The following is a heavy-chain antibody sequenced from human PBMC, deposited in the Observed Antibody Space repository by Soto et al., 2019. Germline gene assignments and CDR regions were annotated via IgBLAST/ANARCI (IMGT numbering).Heavy chain of an antibody. CDR3: ARVRDWFDP. J-gene: IGHJ5*02. V-gene: IGHV4-34*01. CDR1: GGSFSGYY. D-gene: IGHD3-3*01. Sequence: SEALSLTCAVYGGSFSGYYWNWIRQPPGKGLEWIGEIDHSGYTNYNPSLKSRVTISVDTSKNQFSLRLTSVTAADTAVYYFARVRDWFDPWGQGTLVTAPQ. CDR2: IDHSGYT.